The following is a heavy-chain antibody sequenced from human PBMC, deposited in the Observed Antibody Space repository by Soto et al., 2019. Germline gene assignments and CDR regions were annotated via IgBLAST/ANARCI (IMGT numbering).Heavy chain of an antibody. CDR2: IYHSGST. CDR3: ASQRDSGSYYYGMDV. Sequence: LSLTCAVSGYSISSGYYWGWIRQPPGKGLEWIGSIYHSGSTYYNPSLKSRVTISVDTSKNQFSLKLSSVTAADTAVYYCASQRDSGSYYYGMDVWGQGTTVTVSS. D-gene: IGHD1-26*01. CDR1: GYSISSGYY. V-gene: IGHV4-38-2*01. J-gene: IGHJ6*02.